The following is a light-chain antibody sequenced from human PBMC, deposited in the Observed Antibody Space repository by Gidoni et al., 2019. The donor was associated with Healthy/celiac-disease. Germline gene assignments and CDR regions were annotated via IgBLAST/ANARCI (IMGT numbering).Light chain of an antibody. Sequence: EIVMPQSPATLSVSPWERATLSCRASQSISSNLAGYQQKPGQAPRLLIYGASNRAKGIPAKFSGSGSGTEFTLTISSMQSEDFAVYYCQQYNKWPLAFGGGTKVEIK. V-gene: IGKV3-15*01. CDR2: GAS. CDR3: QQYNKWPLA. J-gene: IGKJ4*01. CDR1: QSISSN.